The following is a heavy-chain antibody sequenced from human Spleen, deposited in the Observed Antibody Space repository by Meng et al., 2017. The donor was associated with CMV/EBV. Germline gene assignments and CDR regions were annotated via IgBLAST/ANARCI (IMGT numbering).Heavy chain of an antibody. CDR1: GFTVSSNY. J-gene: IGHJ4*02. D-gene: IGHD2-8*01. V-gene: IGHV3-53*01. CDR2: LYSNGNT. CDR3: ANSPMYATFDY. Sequence: GESLKISCAVSGFTVSSNYMSWVRQAPGKGLEWVSILYSNGNTYYADSVKGRFTISRGNSRNTLYLQMNSLRAEDTAVYYCANSPMYATFDYWGQGTLVTVSS.